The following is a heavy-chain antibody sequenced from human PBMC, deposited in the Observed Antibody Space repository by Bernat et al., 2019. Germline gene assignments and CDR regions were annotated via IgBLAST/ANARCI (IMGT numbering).Heavy chain of an antibody. CDR2: IWYDGNNK. D-gene: IGHD6-13*01. CDR1: GFTFNNYG. CDR3: ARLGSSWSFDY. Sequence: QVQLVESGGGVVQPGRSLRLSCAASGFTFNNYGMHWVRQVPGKGLEWVAVIWYDGNNKYYADSVKGRFTISRDNSKNTLYLQMNSLGAEDTAVYYCARLGSSWSFDYWDQGTLVTVSS. J-gene: IGHJ4*02. V-gene: IGHV3-33*01.